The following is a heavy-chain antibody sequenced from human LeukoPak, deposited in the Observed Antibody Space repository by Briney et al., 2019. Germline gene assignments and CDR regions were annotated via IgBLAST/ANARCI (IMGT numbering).Heavy chain of an antibody. CDR1: GYTLTELS. D-gene: IGHD3-10*01. J-gene: IGHJ4*02. CDR2: FDPEDGET. Sequence: ASVKVSCKVSGYTLTELSMHWVRQAPGKGLELMGGFDPEDGETIYAQKFQGRVTMTEDTSTDTAYMELSSLRSEDTAVYYCATDYGSSSYYFDYWGQGTLVTVSS. V-gene: IGHV1-24*01. CDR3: ATDYGSSSYYFDY.